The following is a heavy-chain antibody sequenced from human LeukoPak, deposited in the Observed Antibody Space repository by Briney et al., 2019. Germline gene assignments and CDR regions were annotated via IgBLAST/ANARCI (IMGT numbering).Heavy chain of an antibody. CDR1: GGTFSSYA. D-gene: IGHD4-23*01. CDR3: AALVDNGGNSDFDY. V-gene: IGHV1-69*01. Sequence: ASVKVSCKASGGTFSSYAISWVRQAPGQGLEWMGGIIPIFGTANYAQKFQGRVTITADESTSTAYMELSSLRSEDTAVYYCAALVDNGGNSDFDYWGQGTLVTVSS. J-gene: IGHJ4*02. CDR2: IIPIFGTA.